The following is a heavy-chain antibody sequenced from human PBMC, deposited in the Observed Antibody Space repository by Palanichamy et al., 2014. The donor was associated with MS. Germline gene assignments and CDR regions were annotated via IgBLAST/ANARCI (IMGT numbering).Heavy chain of an antibody. CDR1: GFTVSSNY. Sequence: EVQLVESGGGLVQPGGSLRLSCAASGFTVSSNYMSWVRQAPGKGLEWVSVIYSGGSTYYADSVKGRFTISRDNSKNTLYLQMNSLRAEDTAVYYCARDRLQYCGGDCYPYYFDYWGQGTLVTVSS. CDR3: ARDRLQYCGGDCYPYYFDY. V-gene: IGHV3-66*01. J-gene: IGHJ4*02. CDR2: IYSGGST. D-gene: IGHD2-21*02.